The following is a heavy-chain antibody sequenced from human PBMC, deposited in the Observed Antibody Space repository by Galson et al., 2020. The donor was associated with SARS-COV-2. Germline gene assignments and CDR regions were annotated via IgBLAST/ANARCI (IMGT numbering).Heavy chain of an antibody. CDR3: AREADIVVVPAASSYYFYGMNV. CDR1: GFTFSSYS. CDR2: ISSSSMYI. J-gene: IGHJ6*02. V-gene: IGHV3-21*01. D-gene: IGHD2-2*01. Sequence: GESPKISCAASGFTFSSYSMNWVRQAPGKGLEWGPSISSSSMYIYYADSVKGRFTISRDNANNSLYLQMNSLKAEDTAVYYCAREADIVVVPAASSYYFYGMNVWGQATTVTVAS.